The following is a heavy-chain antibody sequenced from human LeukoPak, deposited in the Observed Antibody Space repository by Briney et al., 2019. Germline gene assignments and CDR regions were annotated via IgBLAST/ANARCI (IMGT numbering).Heavy chain of an antibody. Sequence: PGGSLRLSCAASGFTFSSYSMNWVRQAPGKGLEWVSSISSSSSYIYYADSVKGRFTISRDNAKNSLYLQMNSLRAEDTAVYHCARGEYYHESSGYPNYWGQGTLVTVSS. V-gene: IGHV3-21*01. CDR2: ISSSSSYI. J-gene: IGHJ4*02. CDR1: GFTFSSYS. D-gene: IGHD3-22*01. CDR3: ARGEYYHESSGYPNY.